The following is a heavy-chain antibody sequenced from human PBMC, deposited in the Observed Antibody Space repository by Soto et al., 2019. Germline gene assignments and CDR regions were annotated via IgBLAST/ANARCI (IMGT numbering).Heavy chain of an antibody. Sequence: ASVKVSCKASGYTFTSYAMHWLRQAPGQRLEWMGWINAGNGNTKYSQKFQGRVTITRDTSASTAYMELSSLRSEDTAVYYCARVRVWWELREGAFDIWGQGTMVT. CDR1: GYTFTSYA. CDR2: INAGNGNT. V-gene: IGHV1-3*01. D-gene: IGHD1-26*01. CDR3: ARVRVWWELREGAFDI. J-gene: IGHJ3*02.